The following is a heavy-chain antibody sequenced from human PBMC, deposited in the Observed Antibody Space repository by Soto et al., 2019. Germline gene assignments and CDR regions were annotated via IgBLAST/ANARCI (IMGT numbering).Heavy chain of an antibody. D-gene: IGHD4-4*01. J-gene: IGHJ6*02. Sequence: QVQLVQSGAEVKKPGASVKVSCKASGYTFTSYGISWVRQAPGQGLEWMGWISAYNGNTNYAQKLQGRVTMTTDTSTSTADMELRSLRSDDTAVYYCARTADYSNYYYYGMDVWGQGPTVTVSS. CDR2: ISAYNGNT. V-gene: IGHV1-18*01. CDR1: GYTFTSYG. CDR3: ARTADYSNYYYYGMDV.